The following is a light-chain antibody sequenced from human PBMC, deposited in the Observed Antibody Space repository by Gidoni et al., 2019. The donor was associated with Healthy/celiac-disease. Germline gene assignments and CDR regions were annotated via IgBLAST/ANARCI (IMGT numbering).Light chain of an antibody. Sequence: VLTPSPGTLSLSPGERATLSCRASQSVSSSYLAWYQQKTVQAPRLLIYGASSRATGIPDRFSGSGSGTDFTLTISRLEPEDFAVYYCQQYGSSPGTFGQGTKVEIK. CDR1: QSVSSSY. CDR3: QQYGSSPGT. CDR2: GAS. V-gene: IGKV3-20*01. J-gene: IGKJ1*01.